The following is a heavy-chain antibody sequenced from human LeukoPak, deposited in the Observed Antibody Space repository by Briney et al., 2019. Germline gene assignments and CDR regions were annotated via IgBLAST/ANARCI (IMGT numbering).Heavy chain of an antibody. CDR3: ARGRYCSSTSCYGLYYYYGMDV. J-gene: IGHJ6*02. Sequence: GGSLRLSCAASGFTFSSYSMNWVRQAPGKGLEWGSFISSSSSYIYYADSVKGRFTISRDNAKNTLYLQMNSLRAEDTAVYYCARGRYCSSTSCYGLYYYYGMDVWGQGTTVTISS. V-gene: IGHV3-21*01. D-gene: IGHD2-2*01. CDR1: GFTFSSYS. CDR2: ISSSSSYI.